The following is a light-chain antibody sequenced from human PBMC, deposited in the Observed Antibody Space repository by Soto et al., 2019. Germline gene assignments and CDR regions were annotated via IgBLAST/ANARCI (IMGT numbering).Light chain of an antibody. V-gene: IGLV4-60*03. Sequence: SVLTQSSSASASLGSSVKLTCTLSSGHSSYIIAWHQQQPGKAPRYLMKLEGSGSYNKGSGVPDRFSGSSSGADRYLTISNLQSEDEADYYCETWDSNTHVFGTGTKVTVL. CDR3: ETWDSNTHV. J-gene: IGLJ1*01. CDR1: SGHSSYI. CDR2: LEGSGSY.